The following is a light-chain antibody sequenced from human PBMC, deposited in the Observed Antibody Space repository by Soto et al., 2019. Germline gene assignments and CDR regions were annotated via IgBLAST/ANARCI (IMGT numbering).Light chain of an antibody. CDR1: QGISSY. V-gene: IGKV1-9*01. J-gene: IGKJ2*01. CDR3: QQRNSYPYT. Sequence: DIQLTQSPSFLSASVGGRVTITCRASQGISSYLAWYQQKPGKAPKLLIYSASTLQSGVPSRFSGGGSGTEFTLTISSLQPEDCATYYCQQRNSYPYTFGQGTKLEIK. CDR2: SAS.